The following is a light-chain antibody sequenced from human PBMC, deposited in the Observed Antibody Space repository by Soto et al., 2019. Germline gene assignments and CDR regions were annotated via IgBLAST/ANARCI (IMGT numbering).Light chain of an antibody. J-gene: IGKJ4*01. V-gene: IGKV3-15*01. CDR1: LSVSSD. CDR3: QQYNNWPLT. CDR2: RAF. Sequence: EIVMTQSPATLSLSPGERATLSCRASLSVSSDLAWYRQKPGQAPRLLIYRAFTRATGIPARFSGSGFGTDFTLTISSLQSEDVAVYYCQQYNNWPLTFGGGTKVEIK.